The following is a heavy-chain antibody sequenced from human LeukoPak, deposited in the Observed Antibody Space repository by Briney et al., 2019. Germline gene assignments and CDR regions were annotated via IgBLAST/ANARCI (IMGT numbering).Heavy chain of an antibody. D-gene: IGHD2-21*02. CDR1: GYTFTGYY. J-gene: IGHJ6*02. V-gene: IGHV1-2*02. CDR3: ARGGCGGDCYSYYYYYGMDV. Sequence: ASVKVSCKASGYTFTGYYMHWVRQAPGQGLEWMGWINPNSGGTNYAQKFRGRVTMTRDTSISTAYMELSRLRSDDTAVYYCARGGCGGDCYSYYYYYGMDVWGQGTTVTVSS. CDR2: INPNSGGT.